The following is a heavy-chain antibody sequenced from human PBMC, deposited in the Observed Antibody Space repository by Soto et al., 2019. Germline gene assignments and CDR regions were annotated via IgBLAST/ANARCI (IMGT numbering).Heavy chain of an antibody. CDR2: ISSGSSSM. CDR3: ARDQLYDYDSFGRPFYGVDI. J-gene: IGHJ3*02. D-gene: IGHD3-22*01. CDR1: GFTFRNYK. Sequence: EVRLVESGGGLVQPGGSLRLSCEASGFTFRNYKMNWVRQAPGKGLEWVSQISSGSSSMDYADSVKGRFTISRDNAKNSLYLQMNSLGAEDMAVYFCARDQLYDYDSFGRPFYGVDIWGQGTMVTVSS. V-gene: IGHV3-48*01.